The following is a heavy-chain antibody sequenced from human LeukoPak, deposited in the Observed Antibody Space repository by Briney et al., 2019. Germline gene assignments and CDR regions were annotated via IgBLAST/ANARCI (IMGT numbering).Heavy chain of an antibody. CDR3: GRTYDGGRPFL. V-gene: IGHV3-74*01. J-gene: IGHJ4*02. CDR1: GFTFSSYW. Sequence: GGSLRLSCAASGFTFSSYWMHWVRQAPGKGLVWVSHINSDGSSTTYADSVKGRFTISRDNAKNTLFLQMNSLRDEDTAVYHCGRTYDGGRPFLWGRGTLV. D-gene: IGHD3-16*01. CDR2: INSDGSST.